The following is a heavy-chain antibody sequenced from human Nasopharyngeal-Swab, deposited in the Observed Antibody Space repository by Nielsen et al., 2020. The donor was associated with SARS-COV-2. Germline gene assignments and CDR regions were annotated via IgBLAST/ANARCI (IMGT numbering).Heavy chain of an antibody. V-gene: IGHV4-59*01. CDR1: GGSISMYY. Sequence: SETLSLTCTFSGGSISMYYWSWIRPPPGKGLEWIGYIYYSGSTNYNPSLKSRVTISVDTSKNQFSLKLSSVTAADPAVYYCAGDGRGTTVTMFDYWGQGTLVTVSS. D-gene: IGHD4-17*01. J-gene: IGHJ4*02. CDR2: IYYSGST. CDR3: AGDGRGTTVTMFDY.